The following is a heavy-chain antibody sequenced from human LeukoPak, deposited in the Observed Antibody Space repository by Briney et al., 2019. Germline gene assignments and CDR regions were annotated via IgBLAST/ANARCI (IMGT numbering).Heavy chain of an antibody. Sequence: SETLSLTCTVSGGSISSSSYYWGWIRQPPGKGLEWIGSIYYSGSTYYNPSLKSRVTISVDTSKNQFSLKLSSVTAADTAVYHCARRLEEVPAAMGFDPWGQGTLVTVSS. D-gene: IGHD2-2*01. J-gene: IGHJ5*02. CDR1: GGSISSSSYY. V-gene: IGHV4-39*01. CDR3: ARRLEEVPAAMGFDP. CDR2: IYYSGST.